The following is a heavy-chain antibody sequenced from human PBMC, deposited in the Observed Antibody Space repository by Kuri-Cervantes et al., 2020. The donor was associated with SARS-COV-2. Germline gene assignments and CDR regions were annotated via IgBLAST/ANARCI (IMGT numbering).Heavy chain of an antibody. CDR3: ARDPHITLIRGAYFDL. V-gene: IGHV3-48*01. CDR2: ISSGSSTI. Sequence: ETLSLTCAASGFTFSTYSMNWVRQAPGKGLEWVSYISSGSSTIYYADSVKGRFTISRDNARSSLYLQMNSLRAEDTAVYYCARDPHITLIRGAYFDLWGRGTLVTVSS. CDR1: GFTFSTYS. J-gene: IGHJ2*01. D-gene: IGHD3-10*01.